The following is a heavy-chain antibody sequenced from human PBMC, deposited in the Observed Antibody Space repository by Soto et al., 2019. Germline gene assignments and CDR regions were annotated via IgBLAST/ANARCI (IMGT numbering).Heavy chain of an antibody. CDR3: ARYSSNWFQTEGMDV. D-gene: IGHD6-13*01. CDR2: VYSSGST. J-gene: IGHJ6*02. CDR1: GASITGYY. Sequence: KPSETLSLTCTVSGASITGYYWTWIRQPAGKGLEWIGRVYSSGSTNYNPSLKSRVTMSVDASKNQFSLKLHSVTAADTAVYYCARYSSNWFQTEGMDVWGQGTTVTVSS. V-gene: IGHV4-4*07.